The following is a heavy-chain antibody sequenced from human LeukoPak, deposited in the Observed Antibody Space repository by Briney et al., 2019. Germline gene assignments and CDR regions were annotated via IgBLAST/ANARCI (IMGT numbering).Heavy chain of an antibody. CDR3: ARGGLWFGALNNY. J-gene: IGHJ4*02. V-gene: IGHV4-59*01. CDR2: IYYSGST. D-gene: IGHD3-10*01. Sequence: SGTLSLTCTVSGGSITSYYWSWIRQPPGKGLEWIGYIYYSGSTNYNPSLKSRVTISVDTSKKQFSLKLSSVTAADTAVYYCARGGLWFGALNNYWGQGTLVTVSS. CDR1: GGSITSYY.